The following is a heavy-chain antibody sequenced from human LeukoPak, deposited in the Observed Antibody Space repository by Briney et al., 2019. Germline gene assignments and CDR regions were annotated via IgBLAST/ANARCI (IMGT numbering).Heavy chain of an antibody. CDR3: ARDLVTTGDY. Sequence: GGSLRLSCAASGFTFSSYAMHWVRQAPGKGLEWVAVISYDGSNKYYADSVKGRFTISRDNSKNTLYLQTNSLRAEDTAVYYCARDLVTTGDYWGQGTLVTVSS. D-gene: IGHD4-11*01. J-gene: IGHJ4*02. CDR2: ISYDGSNK. V-gene: IGHV3-30-3*01. CDR1: GFTFSSYA.